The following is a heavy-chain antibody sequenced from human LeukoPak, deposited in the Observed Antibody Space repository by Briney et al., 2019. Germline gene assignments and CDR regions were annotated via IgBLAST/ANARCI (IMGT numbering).Heavy chain of an antibody. CDR2: INPSSGGT. J-gene: IGHJ4*02. V-gene: IGHV1-2*02. CDR1: GYTFTGYY. CDR3: ARDPRGSYCFDY. Sequence: ASVKVSCKASGYTFTGYYIHWLRQAPGQGLEWMGWINPSSGGTNYAQKFQGRVTMSRDTSINTAYMELTRLTSDDTAVYFCARDPRGSYCFDYWGQGTLVSVSS. D-gene: IGHD1-26*01.